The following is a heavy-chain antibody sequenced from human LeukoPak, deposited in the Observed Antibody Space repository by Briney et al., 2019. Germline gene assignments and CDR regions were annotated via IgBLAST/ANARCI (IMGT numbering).Heavy chain of an antibody. CDR2: ISAYNGNT. D-gene: IGHD3-3*01. Sequence: ASVKVSCRASGYTFTSYGISWVRQAPGQGLEWMGWISAYNGNTNYAQKLQGRVTMTTDTSTSTAYMELRSLRSDDTAVYYCARGFFYDFWSGLDYWGQGTLVTVSS. J-gene: IGHJ4*02. CDR3: ARGFFYDFWSGLDY. CDR1: GYTFTSYG. V-gene: IGHV1-18*01.